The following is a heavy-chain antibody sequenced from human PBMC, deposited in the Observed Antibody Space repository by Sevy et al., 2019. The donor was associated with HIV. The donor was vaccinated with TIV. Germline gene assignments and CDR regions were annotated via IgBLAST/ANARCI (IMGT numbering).Heavy chain of an antibody. Sequence: GSLRLSCAASGFTFSSYWMSWVRQAPGKGLEWVANIKQDGSEKYYVDSVKCRFTISRDNAKNSLYLQMNSLRAEDTAAYYCARDYYYGSVFEYWGQGTLVTVSS. CDR1: GFTFSSYW. CDR2: IKQDGSEK. J-gene: IGHJ4*02. D-gene: IGHD3-10*01. CDR3: ARDYYYGSVFEY. V-gene: IGHV3-7*01.